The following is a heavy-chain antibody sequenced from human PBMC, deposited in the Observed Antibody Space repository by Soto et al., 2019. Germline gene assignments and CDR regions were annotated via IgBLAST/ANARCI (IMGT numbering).Heavy chain of an antibody. CDR2: IYYSGST. Sequence: SETLSLTCTVSGGSISSYYWSWIRQPPGKGLEWIGYIYYSGSTNYNPSLKSRVTISVDTSKNQFSLKLSSVTAADTAVYYCARVPQNTVDFDYWGQGTLVTVSS. J-gene: IGHJ4*02. V-gene: IGHV4-59*01. CDR3: ARVPQNTVDFDY. CDR1: GGSISSYY. D-gene: IGHD2-2*02.